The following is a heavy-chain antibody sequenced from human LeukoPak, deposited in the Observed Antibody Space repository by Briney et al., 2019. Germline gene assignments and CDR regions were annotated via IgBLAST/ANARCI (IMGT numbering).Heavy chain of an antibody. CDR3: ARAILRYSGGWFDP. CDR1: GGTFSSYA. CDR2: INPNSGGT. J-gene: IGHJ5*02. D-gene: IGHD3-9*01. V-gene: IGHV1-2*02. Sequence: ASVKVSCKASGGTFSSYAISWVRQAPGQGLEWMGWINPNSGGTNYAQKFQGRVTMTRDTSISTAYMELSRLRSDDTAVYYCARAILRYSGGWFDPWGQGTLVTVSS.